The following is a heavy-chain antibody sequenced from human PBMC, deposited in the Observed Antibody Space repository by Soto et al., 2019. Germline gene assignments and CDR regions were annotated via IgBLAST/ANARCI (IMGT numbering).Heavy chain of an antibody. D-gene: IGHD3-9*01. Sequence: EQLLESGGGLVQPGGSLRLSCTASGFTFSLYAMSWARHTPGKGLAWVASISGSGERTYYADSGKGRFTISKDTSQNSVFLQMNSLRAEDTAEYYWAKGDWLHDNSYGIEVWGQGTSVTVSS. CDR3: AKGDWLHDNSYGIEV. CDR1: GFTFSLYA. J-gene: IGHJ6*02. V-gene: IGHV3-23*01. CDR2: ISGSGERT.